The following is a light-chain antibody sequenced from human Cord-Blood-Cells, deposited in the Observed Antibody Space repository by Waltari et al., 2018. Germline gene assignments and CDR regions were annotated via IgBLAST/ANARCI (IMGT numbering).Light chain of an antibody. CDR3: QQYGSSPT. Sequence: EIVLTQSPGTLSLSPGERATLSCRASQSVSSSYLAWYQQKPGQAPRLLLYGASRRAAGIADRFSGSGSGTDFTLTISRLEPEDFAVYYCQQYGSSPTFGPGTKVDIK. V-gene: IGKV3-20*01. CDR2: GAS. J-gene: IGKJ3*01. CDR1: QSVSSSY.